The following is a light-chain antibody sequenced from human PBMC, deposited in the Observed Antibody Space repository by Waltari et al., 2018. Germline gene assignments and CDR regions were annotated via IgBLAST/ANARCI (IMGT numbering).Light chain of an antibody. CDR3: QSYDSSLSGFWV. Sequence: QSVLTQPPSVSGAPGQRVTIPCTGSSSNIGAGYDVHWTQQLPGTAPKLLIYGNSNRPSGVPDRFSGSKSGTSASLAITGLQAEDEADYYCQSYDSSLSGFWVFGGGTKLTVL. CDR2: GNS. J-gene: IGLJ3*02. CDR1: SSNIGAGYD. V-gene: IGLV1-40*01.